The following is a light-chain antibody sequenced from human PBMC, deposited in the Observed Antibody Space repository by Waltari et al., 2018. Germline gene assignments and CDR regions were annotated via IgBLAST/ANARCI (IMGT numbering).Light chain of an antibody. J-gene: IGLJ2*01. V-gene: IGLV1-44*01. CDR1: SPNIGSNT. Sequence: QSLLTQAPSASGTPGQTVTISCSGSSPNIGSNTVNWYQQLPGTAPKLLIYSNKQRPSGVPARFSGSKSGTSASLAISGLQSEDEADYYCGTWDDSLNGPLFGGGTKVTVL. CDR3: GTWDDSLNGPL. CDR2: SNK.